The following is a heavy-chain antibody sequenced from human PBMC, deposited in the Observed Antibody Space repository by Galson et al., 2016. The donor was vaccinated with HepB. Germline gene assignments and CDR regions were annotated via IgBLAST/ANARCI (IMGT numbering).Heavy chain of an antibody. V-gene: IGHV1-18*01. J-gene: IGHJ4*02. CDR3: ARDSWFYGSGNYYPFDY. D-gene: IGHD3-10*01. CDR1: GYSFSSYG. Sequence: SVKVSCKASGYSFSSYGVRWVRQAPGQGLEWMGWISAYNGNTEYAQDVQDRVTMSTDASTSTAYMELRSLRSDDTALYYCARDSWFYGSGNYYPFDYWGQGTLSTVSS. CDR2: ISAYNGNT.